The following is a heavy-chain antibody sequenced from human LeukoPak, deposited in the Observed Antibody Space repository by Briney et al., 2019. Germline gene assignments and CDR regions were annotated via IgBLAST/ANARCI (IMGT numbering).Heavy chain of an antibody. D-gene: IGHD4-17*01. CDR1: GYTFIAYY. V-gene: IGHV1-2*02. CDR3: ASESTVITGVSDYMDV. Sequence: GASVKVSCKASGYTFIAYYMHWVRQAPGQGLEWMGWINPYSGGTNYAQKFQGRVTMTRDTSISTAYMGLSRLKSDDTAMYYCASESTVITGVSDYMDVWGKGTTVTSSS. J-gene: IGHJ6*03. CDR2: INPYSGGT.